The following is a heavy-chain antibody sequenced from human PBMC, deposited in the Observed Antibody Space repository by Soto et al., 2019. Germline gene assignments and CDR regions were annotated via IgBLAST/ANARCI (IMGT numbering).Heavy chain of an antibody. J-gene: IGHJ4*02. Sequence: SETLSLTCTVSGGSISSSSYYWGWIRQPPGKGLEWIGSIYYSGSTYYNPSLKSRVTISVDTSKNQFSLKLSSVTAADTAVYYRARHLGLGGYCSGGSCYIFDYWGQGTLVTVSS. D-gene: IGHD2-15*01. V-gene: IGHV4-39*01. CDR2: IYYSGST. CDR1: GGSISSSSYY. CDR3: ARHLGLGGYCSGGSCYIFDY.